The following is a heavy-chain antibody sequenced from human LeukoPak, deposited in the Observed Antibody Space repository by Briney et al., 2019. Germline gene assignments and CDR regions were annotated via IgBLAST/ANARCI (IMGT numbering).Heavy chain of an antibody. Sequence: GGSMRPSRAAAAFTFSSNSMSWDSQAPGKGLEWVSAISSSGGSTYYADSVKGRFTISRDNSKNTLYLQMNSLRAEDAAVYYCAKESGYSGSSGWYYFDYWGQGTLVTVSS. CDR2: ISSSGGST. V-gene: IGHV3-23*01. CDR3: AKESGYSGSSGWYYFDY. CDR1: AFTFSSNS. J-gene: IGHJ4*02. D-gene: IGHD6-19*01.